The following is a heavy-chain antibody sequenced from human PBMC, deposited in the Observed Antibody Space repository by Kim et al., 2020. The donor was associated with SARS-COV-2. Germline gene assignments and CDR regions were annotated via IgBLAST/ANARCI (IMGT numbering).Heavy chain of an antibody. D-gene: IGHD3-10*01. Sequence: KGRFTISRDNSKNTLFLQMNSLRPEDTAVYYCAKSVTTMVRFLHYYGMDVWGQGTTVTVSS. V-gene: IGHV3-30*02. J-gene: IGHJ6*02. CDR3: AKSVTTMVRFLHYYGMDV.